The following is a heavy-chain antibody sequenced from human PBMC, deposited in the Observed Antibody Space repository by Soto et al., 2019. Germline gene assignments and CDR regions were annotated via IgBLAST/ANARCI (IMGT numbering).Heavy chain of an antibody. CDR3: ARDREPTLTVVTPSPFDY. Sequence: QVQLVQSGAEVKKPGSSVKVSCKASGGTFSSYAISWVRQAPGQGLEWMGGIIPIFGTAKYAQKFQGRVTITADESTSTAYMELSSLRSEDTAVYYCARDREPTLTVVTPSPFDYWGQGTLVTVSS. CDR2: IIPIFGTA. V-gene: IGHV1-69*12. CDR1: GGTFSSYA. J-gene: IGHJ4*02. D-gene: IGHD2-21*02.